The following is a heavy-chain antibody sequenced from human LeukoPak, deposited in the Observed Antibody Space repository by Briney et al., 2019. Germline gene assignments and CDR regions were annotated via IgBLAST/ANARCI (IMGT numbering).Heavy chain of an antibody. CDR1: GFTFSDPY. D-gene: IGHD3-10*01. CDR3: ARDGVRASDV. J-gene: IGHJ6*04. CDR2: IYSGGST. Sequence: PGGSLRLSCEASGFTFSDPYMSWIRQAPGKGLEWVSVIYSGGSTYYANSVKGRFTISRDNSKNTLYLQMNSLRAEDTAVYYCARDGVRASDVWGKGTTVTISS. V-gene: IGHV3-66*01.